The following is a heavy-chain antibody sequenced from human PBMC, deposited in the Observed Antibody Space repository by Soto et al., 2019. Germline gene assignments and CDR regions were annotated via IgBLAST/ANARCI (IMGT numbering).Heavy chain of an antibody. Sequence: EVQLVESGGGLVQPGRSLRLSCAASGFTFDDYAMHWVRQAPGKGLEWVSGISWNSGSIGYADSVKGRFTISRDNAKNSLYLQMNSLRAEDTALYYCAKDIKLEQTYVVIPFQHWGQGTLVTVSS. V-gene: IGHV3-9*01. J-gene: IGHJ1*01. D-gene: IGHD3-22*01. CDR2: ISWNSGSI. CDR3: AKDIKLEQTYVVIPFQH. CDR1: GFTFDDYA.